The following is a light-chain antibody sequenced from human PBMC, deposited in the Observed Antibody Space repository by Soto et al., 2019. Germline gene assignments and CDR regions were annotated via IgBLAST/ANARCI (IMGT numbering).Light chain of an antibody. Sequence: EIVLTQSPGTLSLSPGERATLSCRASQSVSSSFLAWYQQKPGQAPRLLIYGASSRATGIPDRFSGSGSGTAFTLTISRLEPEDFAVYYCQQYDSLPVRLGQGTKLRIK. V-gene: IGKV3-20*01. CDR3: QQYDSLPVR. CDR2: GAS. CDR1: QSVSSSF. J-gene: IGKJ1*01.